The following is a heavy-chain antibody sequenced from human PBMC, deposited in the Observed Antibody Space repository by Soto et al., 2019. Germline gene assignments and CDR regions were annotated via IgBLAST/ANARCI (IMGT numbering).Heavy chain of an antibody. J-gene: IGHJ6*04. Sequence: GASVKVSCKASGYTFTSYYMHWVRQAPGQGLEWMGIINPSGGSTSYAQKFQGRVTMTRDTSTSTVYMELSSLRSEDTAVYYCARDRGYYGSGSYFFGGMDVWGKGTTVTV. CDR1: GYTFTSYY. CDR3: ARDRGYYGSGSYFFGGMDV. CDR2: INPSGGST. V-gene: IGHV1-46*01. D-gene: IGHD3-10*01.